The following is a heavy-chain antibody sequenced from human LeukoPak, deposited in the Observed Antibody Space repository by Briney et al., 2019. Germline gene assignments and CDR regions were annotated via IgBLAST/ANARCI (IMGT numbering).Heavy chain of an antibody. CDR1: GGSFSGYY. J-gene: IGHJ5*02. V-gene: IGHV4-34*01. CDR3: ARDPMGANWFDP. Sequence: SETLSLTCAVYGGSFSGYYWSWIRQPPGKGLEWIGEINHSGSTNYNPSLKSRVTISVDTSKNQFSLKLSSVTAADTAVYYCARDPMGANWFDPWGQGTLVTVSS. D-gene: IGHD3-16*01. CDR2: INHSGST.